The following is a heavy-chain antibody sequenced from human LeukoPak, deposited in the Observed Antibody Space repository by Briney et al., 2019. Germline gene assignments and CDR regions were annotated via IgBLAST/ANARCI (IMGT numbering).Heavy chain of an antibody. Sequence: GGSLRLSCAASGFTFSSYSMNWVRQAPGKGLEWVSSISSGSSYIYYADSVKGRFTISRDNAKNSLYLQMNSLGAEDTAVYYCARPYDTRGYFPDYWGQGTLVTVSS. V-gene: IGHV3-21*01. CDR2: ISSGSSYI. J-gene: IGHJ4*02. CDR3: ARPYDTRGYFPDY. CDR1: GFTFSSYS. D-gene: IGHD3-22*01.